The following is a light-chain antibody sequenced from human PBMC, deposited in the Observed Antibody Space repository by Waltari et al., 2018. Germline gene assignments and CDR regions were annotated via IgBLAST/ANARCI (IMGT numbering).Light chain of an antibody. Sequence: DIQMTQSPSSLSASVGDRVTITCRASQGISNSLAWYQQKTGKAPKLLLSAASTLESGVPSRFRGSGSGTDYTLTISSLQPEDFATYYCQQYYHTRQITFGPGTKVDFK. CDR2: AAS. J-gene: IGKJ3*01. CDR3: QQYYHTRQIT. V-gene: IGKV1-NL1*01. CDR1: QGISNS.